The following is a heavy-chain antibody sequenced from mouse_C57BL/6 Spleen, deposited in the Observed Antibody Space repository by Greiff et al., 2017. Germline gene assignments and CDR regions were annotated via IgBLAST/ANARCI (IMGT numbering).Heavy chain of an antibody. V-gene: IGHV1-69*01. CDR3: ARDISGPGFAY. Sequence: VQLQQPGAELVMPGASVKLSCKASGYTFTSYWMHWVKQRPGQGLEWIGEIDPSDSYTHYNQKFKGKSTLTVDKSSSTAYMQLTSLTSEDSAGYYWARDISGPGFAYWGQGTLVTVSA. CDR2: IDPSDSYT. J-gene: IGHJ3*01. CDR1: GYTFTSYW. D-gene: IGHD3-2*02.